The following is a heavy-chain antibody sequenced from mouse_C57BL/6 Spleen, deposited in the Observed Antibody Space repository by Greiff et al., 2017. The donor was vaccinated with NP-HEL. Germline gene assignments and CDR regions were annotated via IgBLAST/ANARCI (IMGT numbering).Heavy chain of an antibody. Sequence: QVQLQQPGTELVKPGASVKLSCKASGYTFTSYWMHWVKQRPGQGLEWIGNINPSNGGTNYNEKFKSKATLTVDKSSSPAYMQLSSLTAEDSAVYYCAREPYGRSYFDYWGQGTTLTVSS. CDR1: GYTFTSYW. J-gene: IGHJ2*01. CDR2: INPSNGGT. V-gene: IGHV1-53*01. CDR3: AREPYGRSYFDY. D-gene: IGHD1-1*01.